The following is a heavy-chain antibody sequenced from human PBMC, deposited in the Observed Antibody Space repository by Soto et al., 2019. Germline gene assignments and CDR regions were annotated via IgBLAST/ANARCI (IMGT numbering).Heavy chain of an antibody. D-gene: IGHD1-7*01. CDR3: ARAGGELYFDY. CDR2: MYWSGGT. CDR1: GGSISSYY. Sequence: QVQLQESGPGLVKPSETLSLTCTVSGGSISSYYWSWIRQSPGKGLEWIGNMYWSGGTNFNPSLKRRVTMSVDTSHNHFSLKLHSVTAADTAVYYCARAGGELYFDYWGQGTLVTVSS. J-gene: IGHJ4*02. V-gene: IGHV4-59*01.